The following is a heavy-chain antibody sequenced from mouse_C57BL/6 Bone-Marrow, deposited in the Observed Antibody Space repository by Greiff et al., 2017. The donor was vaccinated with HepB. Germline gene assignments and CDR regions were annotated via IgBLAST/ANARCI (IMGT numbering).Heavy chain of an antibody. CDR3: ARISNGYYLYWYFDV. CDR2: INPNNGGT. Sequence: EVKLMESGPELVKPGASVKIPCKASGYTFTDYNMDWVKQSHGKSLEWIGDINPNNGGTIYNQKFKGKATLTVDKSSSTAYMELRSLTSEDTAVHYCARISNGYYLYWYFDVWGTGTTVTVSS. CDR1: GYTFTDYN. D-gene: IGHD2-3*01. J-gene: IGHJ1*03. V-gene: IGHV1-18*01.